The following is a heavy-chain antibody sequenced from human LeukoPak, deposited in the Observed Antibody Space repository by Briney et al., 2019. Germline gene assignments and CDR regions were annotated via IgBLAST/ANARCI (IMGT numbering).Heavy chain of an antibody. CDR2: IYYSGST. V-gene: IGHV4-61*05. CDR3: ARFPLYDFWSGHFDY. Sequence: SETLSLTCSVSGGSIRSSSYYWGWIRQPPGKGLEWIGYIYYSGSTNYNPSLKSQVTISVDTSKNQFSLKLSSVTAADTAVYYCARFPLYDFWSGHFDYWGQGTLVTVSS. CDR1: GGSIRSSSYY. J-gene: IGHJ4*02. D-gene: IGHD3-3*01.